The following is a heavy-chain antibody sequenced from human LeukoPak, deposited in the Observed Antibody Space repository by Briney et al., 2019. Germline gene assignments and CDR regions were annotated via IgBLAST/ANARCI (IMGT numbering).Heavy chain of an antibody. V-gene: IGHV1-46*01. J-gene: IGHJ4*02. CDR2: INPSGGST. D-gene: IGHD3-22*01. Sequence: GASVKVSCKASGYTFTSYYMHWVRQAPGQGLEWMGIINPSGGSTSYAQKFQGRVTMTRDTSTSTVYMELSSLRSEDTAVYYCARDPAAQDSSGYVGHFDYWGQGTLVTVSS. CDR1: GYTFTSYY. CDR3: ARDPAAQDSSGYVGHFDY.